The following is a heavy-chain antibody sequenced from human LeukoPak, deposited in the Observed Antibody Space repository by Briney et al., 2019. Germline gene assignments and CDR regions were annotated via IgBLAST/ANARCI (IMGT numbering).Heavy chain of an antibody. CDR2: IYYSGGT. Sequence: SETLSLTCTVSGGSISSGDYYWSWIRQPPGKGLEWIGYIYYSGGTYYNPSLKSRVTISVDTSKNQFSLKLSSVTAADTAVYYCATYYDSSGYTIRAFDYWGQGTLVTVSS. CDR1: GGSISSGDYY. J-gene: IGHJ4*02. CDR3: ATYYDSSGYTIRAFDY. V-gene: IGHV4-30-4*01. D-gene: IGHD3-22*01.